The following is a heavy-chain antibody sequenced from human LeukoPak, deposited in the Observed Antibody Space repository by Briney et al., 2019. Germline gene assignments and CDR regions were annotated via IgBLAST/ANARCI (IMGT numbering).Heavy chain of an antibody. CDR2: ISGSGGST. D-gene: IGHD2-15*01. CDR3: AKVLLRALDYMDV. Sequence: PGGSLRLSCAASGFTFTSYSMNWVRQAPGKGLEWVSAISGSGGSTYYADFVKGRFTISRDNSKSTLYLQMNNLRADDTAVYYCAKVLLRALDYMDVWGKGTTVTVPS. V-gene: IGHV3-23*01. CDR1: GFTFTSYS. J-gene: IGHJ6*03.